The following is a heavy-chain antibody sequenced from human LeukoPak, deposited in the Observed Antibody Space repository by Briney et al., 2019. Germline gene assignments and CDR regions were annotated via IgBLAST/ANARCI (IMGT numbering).Heavy chain of an antibody. V-gene: IGHV3-21*01. CDR3: ARETPSGVSIDY. CDR1: GFTFSSYS. Sequence: GRSLRLSCAASGFTFSSYSMNWVRQAPGKGLEWVSSMSSSSSYIYYADSVKGRFTISRHNAKNSLYLQMNSLRAEDTAVYYCARETPSGVSIDYWGQGTLVTVSS. J-gene: IGHJ4*02. CDR2: MSSSSSYI. D-gene: IGHD1-14*01.